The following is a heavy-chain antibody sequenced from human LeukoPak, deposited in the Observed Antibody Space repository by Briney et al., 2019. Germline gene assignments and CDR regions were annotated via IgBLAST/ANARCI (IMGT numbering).Heavy chain of an antibody. CDR3: ARVGYCSGGSCYVPFDY. V-gene: IGHV3-7*03. J-gene: IGHJ4*02. Sequence: RGSLRLSCAASGFTFSSYWMSWVRQAPGKGLEWVANIKQDGSEKYYVDSVKGRFTISRDNAKNSLYLQMNSLRAEDTAVYYCARVGYCSGGSCYVPFDYWGQGSLVTVSS. D-gene: IGHD2-15*01. CDR2: IKQDGSEK. CDR1: GFTFSSYW.